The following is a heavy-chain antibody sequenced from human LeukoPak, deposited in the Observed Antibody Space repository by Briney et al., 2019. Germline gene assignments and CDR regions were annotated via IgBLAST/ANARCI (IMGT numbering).Heavy chain of an antibody. CDR2: IKQDGTEK. J-gene: IGHJ6*03. CDR1: GFNLKSYW. D-gene: IGHD6-6*01. CDR3: ARDRQGDYMDV. Sequence: GGSLRLSCAASGFNLKSYWMRWVRQAPGKGLEWVANIKQDGTEKNYVDSVKGRFIISRDNTKKSLYLQMNGLRAEDTAVYYCARDRQGDYMDVWGKGTTVAVSS. V-gene: IGHV3-7*01.